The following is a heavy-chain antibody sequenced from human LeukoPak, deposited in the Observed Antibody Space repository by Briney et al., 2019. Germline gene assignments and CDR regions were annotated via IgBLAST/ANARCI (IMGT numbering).Heavy chain of an antibody. CDR1: GYTFTGYY. V-gene: IGHV1-18*04. J-gene: IGHJ4*02. CDR2: VSAYNGNT. CDR3: ARATVTTALDY. D-gene: IGHD4-17*01. Sequence: ASVKVSCKASGYTFTGYYMHWVRQAPGQGLEWMGWVSAYNGNTNYAQKLQGRVTMTTDTSTSTAYTELRSLRSDDTAVYYCARATVTTALDYWGQGTLVTVSS.